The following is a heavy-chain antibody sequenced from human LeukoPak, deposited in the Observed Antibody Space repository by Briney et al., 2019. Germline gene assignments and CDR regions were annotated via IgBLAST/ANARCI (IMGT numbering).Heavy chain of an antibody. Sequence: PGGSLRLSCAASGFTFDNYGMSWVRQAPGKGLEWVSGINWHGGSTGYADSVKGRFTISRDNAKNSLYLQMNSLRAEDTALYYCARDYFGSPSALDYWGQGTLVTVSS. CDR3: ARDYFGSPSALDY. CDR1: GFTFDNYG. CDR2: INWHGGST. J-gene: IGHJ4*02. D-gene: IGHD1-26*01. V-gene: IGHV3-20*04.